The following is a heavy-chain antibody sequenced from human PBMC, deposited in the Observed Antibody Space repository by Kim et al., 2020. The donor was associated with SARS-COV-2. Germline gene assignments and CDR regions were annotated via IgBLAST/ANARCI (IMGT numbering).Heavy chain of an antibody. V-gene: IGHV4-39*01. Sequence: YHPSLKSRVTVSADTSKSQFSLKLRSVTAADTAVYYCVVAGNSWVGYFDYWGQGTLVTVSS. D-gene: IGHD6-19*01. J-gene: IGHJ4*02. CDR3: VVAGNSWVGYFDY.